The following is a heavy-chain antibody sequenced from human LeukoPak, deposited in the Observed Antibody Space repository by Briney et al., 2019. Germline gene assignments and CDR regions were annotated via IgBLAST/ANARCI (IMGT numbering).Heavy chain of an antibody. V-gene: IGHV3-11*06. D-gene: IGHD5-12*01. J-gene: IGHJ4*02. CDR1: GVTFSDYY. Sequence: GGSLRLSCAASGVTFSDYYRSWIRQAPGKGLEWVSYISSSSSYTNYADSVKGRFTISRDNAKNSLYLQMTSLRAGDTAVYYCARGGGYSGYGANFDYWGQGTLVTVSS. CDR3: ARGGGYSGYGANFDY. CDR2: ISSSSSYT.